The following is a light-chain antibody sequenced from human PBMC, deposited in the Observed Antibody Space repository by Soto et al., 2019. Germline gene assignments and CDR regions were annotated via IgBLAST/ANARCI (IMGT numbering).Light chain of an antibody. CDR3: QQYMSYS. CDR1: QSISSY. Sequence: EIQMTQSPSSLSASVGDRISTTCRASQSISSYLNWYQQKPGTAPKLLIYHASTLESGVPSRFSGSGSGTEFTLTISSLQPDDFATYYCQQYMSYSFGQGTKV. V-gene: IGKV1-5*01. CDR2: HAS. J-gene: IGKJ1*01.